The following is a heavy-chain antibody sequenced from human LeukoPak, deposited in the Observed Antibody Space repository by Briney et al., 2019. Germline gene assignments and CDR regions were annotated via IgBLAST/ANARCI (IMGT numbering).Heavy chain of an antibody. D-gene: IGHD6-13*01. CDR3: AGGAGSSRFYYYMDV. Sequence: HPGGSLRLSCAASGFTFSSYAIHWVRQAPGKGLEWVAVISYDGSNKYYADSVKGRFTISRDNSKNTLYLQMNSLRAEDTAVYYCAGGAGSSRFYYYMDVWGKGTTVTVSS. J-gene: IGHJ6*03. CDR2: ISYDGSNK. V-gene: IGHV3-30*01. CDR1: GFTFSSYA.